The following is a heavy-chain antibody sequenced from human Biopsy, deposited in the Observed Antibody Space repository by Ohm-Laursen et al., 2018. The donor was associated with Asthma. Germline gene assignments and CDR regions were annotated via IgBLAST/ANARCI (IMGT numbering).Heavy chain of an antibody. V-gene: IGHV1-24*01. J-gene: IGHJ4*02. CDR3: ASDFPKDYVRYNIQF. CDR2: HDHEEGGT. Sequence: VSSVKASRKISGYSLTVLYTHWVRQAPGQCLEWMGGHDHEEGGTVNARRFQGRVTMTEDTSTDTAYMELSSLSSDDTAVYYCASDFPKDYVRYNIQFWGQGTLVTVSS. D-gene: IGHD4-17*01. CDR1: GYSLTVLY.